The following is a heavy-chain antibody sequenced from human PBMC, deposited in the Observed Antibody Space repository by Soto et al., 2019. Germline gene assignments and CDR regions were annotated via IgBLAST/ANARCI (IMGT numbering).Heavy chain of an antibody. J-gene: IGHJ6*03. Sequence: PGGSLILSCAASGFTFSGSAMHWVRQASGKGLEWVGRIRSKANSYATAYAASVKGRFTISRDDSKNTAYLQMNSLKTEDTAVYYCTRSRIAARLRYYYYYMDVWGKGTTVTVSS. CDR1: GFTFSGSA. CDR3: TRSRIAARLRYYYYYMDV. V-gene: IGHV3-73*01. D-gene: IGHD6-6*01. CDR2: IRSKANSYAT.